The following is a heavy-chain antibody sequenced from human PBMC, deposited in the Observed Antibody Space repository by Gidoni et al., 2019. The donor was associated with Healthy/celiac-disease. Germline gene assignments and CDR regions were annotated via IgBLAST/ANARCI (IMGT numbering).Heavy chain of an antibody. J-gene: IGHJ6*02. CDR3: ASWVYSQYYYGMDV. CDR1: GGSISSGDHY. V-gene: IGHV4-30-4*01. D-gene: IGHD2-21*01. Sequence: QVQLQESGPGLVKPSQTLSLTCTVSGGSISSGDHYWSWIRQPPGKGLEWIGYIYYSGSTYYNPSLKSRVTISVDTSKNQLSLKLSSVTAEDTAVYYCASWVYSQYYYGMDVWGQGTTVTVSS. CDR2: IYYSGST.